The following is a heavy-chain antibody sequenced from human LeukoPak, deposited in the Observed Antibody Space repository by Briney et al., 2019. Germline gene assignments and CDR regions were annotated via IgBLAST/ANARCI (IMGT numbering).Heavy chain of an antibody. CDR1: GGSISSYY. Sequence: SETLSLTCTVPGGSISSYYWSWIRQPPGKGLEWIGYIYYSGSTNYNPSLKSRVTISVDTSKNQFSLKLSSVTAADTAVYYCARGTLAAAGLDWGQGTLVTVSS. V-gene: IGHV4-59*01. D-gene: IGHD6-13*01. CDR2: IYYSGST. CDR3: ARGTLAAAGLD. J-gene: IGHJ4*02.